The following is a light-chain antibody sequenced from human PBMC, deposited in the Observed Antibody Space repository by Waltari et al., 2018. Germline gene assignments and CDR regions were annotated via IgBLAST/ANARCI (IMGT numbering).Light chain of an antibody. V-gene: IGLV1-44*01. CDR1: SSNIGSHT. CDR3: AAWDDSLNAHYV. Sequence: QSVLTQPPSASGTPGQRVTISCSGSSSNIGSHTLNWSQQLPGTAPKLLIYSNNQRPSGVTDRFSGSKSGTSASLAISGLQSEDEADYYCAAWDDSLNAHYVFGTGTKVTVL. CDR2: SNN. J-gene: IGLJ1*01.